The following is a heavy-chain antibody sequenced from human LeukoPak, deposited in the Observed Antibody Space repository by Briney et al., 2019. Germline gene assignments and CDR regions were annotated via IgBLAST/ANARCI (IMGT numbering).Heavy chain of an antibody. CDR3: ARVGYSGYDSEAKYSGSYYWFDP. Sequence: SETLSLTCTVSGGSISSYYWSWIRQPPGKGLEWIGYIYYSGSTNYNPSLKSRVTISVDTSKNQFSLKLSSVTAADTAVYYCARVGYSGYDSEAKYSGSYYWFDPWGQGPLVNVSS. CDR2: IYYSGST. J-gene: IGHJ5*02. V-gene: IGHV4-59*01. D-gene: IGHD5-12*01. CDR1: GGSISSYY.